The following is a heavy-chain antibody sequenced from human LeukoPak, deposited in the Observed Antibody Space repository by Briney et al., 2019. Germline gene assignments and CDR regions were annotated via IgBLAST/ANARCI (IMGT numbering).Heavy chain of an antibody. J-gene: IGHJ3*02. V-gene: IGHV4-38-2*01. CDR3: ARARGRYFDWLPSDAFDI. CDR1: GYSINSGYY. Sequence: SETLSLTCAVSGYSINSGYYWGWIRPPPGEGLEWIGSSYRSGSTYYNPSLKSRVTISVDTSKNQFSLKLSSVTAADTAVYYCARARGRYFDWLPSDAFDIWGQGTMVTVSS. CDR2: SYRSGST. D-gene: IGHD3-9*01.